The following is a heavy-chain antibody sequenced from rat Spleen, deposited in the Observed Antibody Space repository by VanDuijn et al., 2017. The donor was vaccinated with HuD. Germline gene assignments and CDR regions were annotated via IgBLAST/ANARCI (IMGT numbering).Heavy chain of an antibody. Sequence: EVQLVESGGGLVQPGRSLKLSCSASGFTFSDYTMAWVRQAPKKGLEWVASISPSGAITNYRDSVRARFTISRDNAKSTLYLQMDSLRSEDTAIYYCARPTTGIPFNYWGQGVMVTVSS. J-gene: IGHJ2*01. CDR2: ISPSGAIT. CDR1: GFTFSDYT. CDR3: ARPTTGIPFNY. D-gene: IGHD1-9*01. V-gene: IGHV5S23*01.